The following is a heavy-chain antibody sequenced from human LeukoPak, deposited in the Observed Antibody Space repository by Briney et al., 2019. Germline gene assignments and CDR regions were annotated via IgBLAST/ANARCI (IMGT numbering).Heavy chain of an antibody. D-gene: IGHD1-26*01. CDR3: VRDISGTLAFDV. Sequence: SETLSLTCTVSGYAISRGYYWGLIRRTPGKGRERIAKIFHDGTTHYNPSLKSRLTMSVDTSKNDFSLRLNSVTASDTGIYYCVRDISGTLAFDVWGQGTMVSVSS. J-gene: IGHJ3*01. CDR1: GYAISRGYY. CDR2: IFHDGTT. V-gene: IGHV4-38-2*02.